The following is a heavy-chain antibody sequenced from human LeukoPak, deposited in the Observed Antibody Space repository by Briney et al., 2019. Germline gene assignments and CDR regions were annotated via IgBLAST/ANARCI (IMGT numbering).Heavy chain of an antibody. V-gene: IGHV3-15*01. Sequence: GGSLRLSCAASGFTFSNAWMSWVRQAPGKGLEWVGRIKSKTDGGTTDYAAPVTGRFTISRDNAKNSLYLQMNSLRVEDMAVYYFARGLGWLDPWGQGTLVTVSS. CDR3: ARGLGWLDP. CDR1: GFTFSNAW. CDR2: IKSKTDGGTT. J-gene: IGHJ5*02.